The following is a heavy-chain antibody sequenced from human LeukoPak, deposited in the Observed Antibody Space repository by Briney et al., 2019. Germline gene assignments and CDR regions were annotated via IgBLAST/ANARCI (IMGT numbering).Heavy chain of an antibody. CDR2: ISSSSSTI. J-gene: IGHJ4*02. CDR1: GFTFSSYS. CDR3: ARDLITMIVVDPPGGFDY. V-gene: IGHV3-48*02. D-gene: IGHD3-22*01. Sequence: PGGSLRLSCAASGFTFSSYSMNWVRQAPGKGLEWVSYISSSSSTIYYADSVKSRFTISRDNAKNSLYLQMNSLRDEDTAVYYCARDLITMIVVDPPGGFDYWGQGTLVTVSS.